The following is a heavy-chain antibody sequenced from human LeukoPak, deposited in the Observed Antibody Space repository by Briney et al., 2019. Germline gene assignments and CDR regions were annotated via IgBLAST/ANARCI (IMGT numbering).Heavy chain of an antibody. CDR3: ARYYYNSGAHPIDY. Sequence: SETLSLTCTVSGGSISSGSNYWTWLRQPAGKGLGWIGRIYTSGSTIYNPSLKSRVTISVDTSKNQFSLKLSFGTAADTAFYYCARYYYNSGAHPIDYGAREPWSPSPQ. CDR2: IYTSGST. D-gene: IGHD3-22*01. J-gene: IGHJ4*02. V-gene: IGHV4-61*02. CDR1: GGSISSGSNY.